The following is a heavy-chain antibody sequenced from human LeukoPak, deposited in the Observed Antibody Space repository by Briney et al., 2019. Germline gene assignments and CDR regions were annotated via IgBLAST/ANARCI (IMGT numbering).Heavy chain of an antibody. D-gene: IGHD6-13*01. CDR2: ISYDGSNK. CDR3: AKDRGRGSSRWYVEAVGY. Sequence: GGSLRLSCAASGFTFSSYAMHWVRQAPGKGLEWVAVISYDGSNKYYADSVKGRFTISRDNSKNTLYLQMNSLRAEDTAVYYCAKDRGRGSSRWYVEAVGYWGQGTLVTVSS. CDR1: GFTFSSYA. J-gene: IGHJ4*02. V-gene: IGHV3-30-3*01.